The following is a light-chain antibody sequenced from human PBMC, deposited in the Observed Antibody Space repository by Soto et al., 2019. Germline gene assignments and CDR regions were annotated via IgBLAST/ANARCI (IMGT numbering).Light chain of an antibody. Sequence: QSALTQPPSASGSPGQSVAISCTGTSSDVGGYNYVSWYQQHPGKAPKLMIYEVNKRPSGVPDRFSGSKSGNTASLTVSGLQAEDEADYYCSSYAGSSPYVFGTGTKVTVL. J-gene: IGLJ1*01. CDR3: SSYAGSSPYV. CDR1: SSDVGGYNY. V-gene: IGLV2-8*01. CDR2: EVN.